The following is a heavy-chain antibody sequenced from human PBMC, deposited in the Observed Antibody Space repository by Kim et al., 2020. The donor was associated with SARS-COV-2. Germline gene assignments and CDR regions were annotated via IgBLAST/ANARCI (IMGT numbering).Heavy chain of an antibody. J-gene: IGHJ5*02. CDR1: GGSISSSSYY. V-gene: IGHV4-39*07. CDR3: ARDVPSGYSYGARWFDP. CDR2: IYYSGST. Sequence: SETLSLTCTVSGGSISSSSYYWGWIRQPPGKGLEWIGSIYYSGSTYYNPSLKSRVTISVDTSKNQFSLKLSSVTAADTAVYYCARDVPSGYSYGARWFDPWGQGTLVTVSS. D-gene: IGHD5-18*01.